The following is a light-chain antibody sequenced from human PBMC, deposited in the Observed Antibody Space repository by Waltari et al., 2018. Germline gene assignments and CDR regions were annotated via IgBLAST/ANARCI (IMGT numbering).Light chain of an antibody. V-gene: IGKV3-11*01. Sequence: EIVLTQSPATLSLSPGERATLSCRASQRVSSHLAWYQQKPGQAPRLLIYDASIRATGIPVRFSGSGSGTDFTLTISSLEPEDSAVYYCQQRYNSFTFGPGTKVDIK. CDR3: QQRYNSFT. CDR2: DAS. CDR1: QRVSSH. J-gene: IGKJ3*01.